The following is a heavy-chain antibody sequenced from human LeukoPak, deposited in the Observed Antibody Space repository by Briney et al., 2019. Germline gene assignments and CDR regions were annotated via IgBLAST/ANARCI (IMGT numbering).Heavy chain of an antibody. CDR2: IYSGGST. CDR1: GFTVSSNY. D-gene: IGHD3-10*01. J-gene: IGHJ5*02. V-gene: IGHV3-53*05. Sequence: GGSLRLSCAASGFTVSSNYMSWVRQAPGKGLEWVSVIYSGGSTYYADSVKGRFTISRDNSKNTLYLQMNSLRAEDTAVYYCAKDSGWFGELKSGWFDPWGQGTLVTVSS. CDR3: AKDSGWFGELKSGWFDP.